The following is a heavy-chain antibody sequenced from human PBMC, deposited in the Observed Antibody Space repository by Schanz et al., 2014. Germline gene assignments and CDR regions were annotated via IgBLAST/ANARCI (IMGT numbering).Heavy chain of an antibody. D-gene: IGHD2-15*01. CDR2: IGTAGDT. V-gene: IGHV3-13*04. CDR1: GFSIRNHD. J-gene: IGHJ4*02. Sequence: EVPLVESGGGLVQPGGSLRLSCAASGFSIRNHDMHWVRQATGAGLEWVSAIGTAGDTFYLDSVKGRFTISRDNSKNTLYLQMNTLRAEDTAVYYCARDRGYCSGGSCLTFDYWGQGTLVTVSS. CDR3: ARDRGYCSGGSCLTFDY.